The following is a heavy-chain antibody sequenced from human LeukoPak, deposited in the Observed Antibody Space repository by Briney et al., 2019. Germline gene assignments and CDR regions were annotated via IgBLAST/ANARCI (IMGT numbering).Heavy chain of an antibody. J-gene: IGHJ5*02. V-gene: IGHV1-8*02. CDR1: GYSFTGYY. CDR2: MNPNSGNT. D-gene: IGHD6-6*01. CDR3: ARSEYSRWFDP. Sequence: ASVKVSCKASGYSFTGYYMHWVRQAPGQGLEWMGWMNPNSGNTGYAQKFQGRVTMTTDTSTSTAYMELRSLRSDDTAVYYCARSEYSRWFDPWGQGTLVTVSS.